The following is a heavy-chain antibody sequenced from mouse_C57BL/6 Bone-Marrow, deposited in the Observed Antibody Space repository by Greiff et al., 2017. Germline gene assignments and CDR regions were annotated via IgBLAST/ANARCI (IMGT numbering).Heavy chain of an antibody. CDR2: IDPANGNT. Sequence: VQLQQSVAELVRPGASVKLSCTASGFNIKNTYMHWVKQRPEQGLEWIGRIDPANGNTKYAPKFQGKATITADTSSNTAYLQLSSLTSEDTASYYCAEPIYYYGSSYTWFAYWGQGTLVTVSA. CDR3: AEPIYYYGSSYTWFAY. J-gene: IGHJ3*01. CDR1: GFNIKNTY. V-gene: IGHV14-3*01. D-gene: IGHD1-1*01.